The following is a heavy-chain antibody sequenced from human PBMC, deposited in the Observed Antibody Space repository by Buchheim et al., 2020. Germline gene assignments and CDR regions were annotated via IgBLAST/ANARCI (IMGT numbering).Heavy chain of an antibody. CDR1: GFTFSSYG. CDR2: ISYDGSNK. J-gene: IGHJ4*02. CDR3: AKDPFASTVVTRSYFDY. Sequence: QVQLVESGGGVVQPGRSLRLSCAASGFTFSSYGMHWVRQAPGKGLEWVAVISYDGSNKYYADSVKGRFTISRDNYKNTLYLQMNSLRAEDTAVYYCAKDPFASTVVTRSYFDYWGQGTL. V-gene: IGHV3-30*18. D-gene: IGHD4-23*01.